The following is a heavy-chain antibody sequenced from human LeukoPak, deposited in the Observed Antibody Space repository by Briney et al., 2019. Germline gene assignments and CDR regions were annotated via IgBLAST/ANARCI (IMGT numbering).Heavy chain of an antibody. D-gene: IGHD3-10*01. V-gene: IGHV3-9*01. CDR2: ISWNSGSI. CDR3: AKGPYGSGSKYFDY. J-gene: IGHJ4*02. CDR1: GFTFDDYA. Sequence: GGSLRLSCAASGFTFDDYAMHWVRQAPGKGLEWVSGISWNSGSIGYADSVKGRSTISRDNAKNSLYLQMNSLRAEDTALYYCAKGPYGSGSKYFDYWGQGTLVTVSS.